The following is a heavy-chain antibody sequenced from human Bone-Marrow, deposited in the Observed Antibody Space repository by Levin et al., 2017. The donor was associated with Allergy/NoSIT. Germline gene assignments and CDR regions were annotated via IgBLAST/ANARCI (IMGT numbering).Heavy chain of an antibody. Sequence: PGGSLRLSCTVSGGSISSSSYYWGWIRQPPGKGLEWIGSIYYSGSTYYNPSLKSRVTISVDTSKNQFSLKLSSVTAADTAVYYCARHLVRGPYYYYYYMDVWGKGTTVTVSS. V-gene: IGHV4-39*01. D-gene: IGHD3-10*01. CDR2: IYYSGST. CDR1: GGSISSSSYY. J-gene: IGHJ6*03. CDR3: ARHLVRGPYYYYYYMDV.